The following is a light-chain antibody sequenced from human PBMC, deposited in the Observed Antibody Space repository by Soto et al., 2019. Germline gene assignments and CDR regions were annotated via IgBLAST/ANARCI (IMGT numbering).Light chain of an antibody. CDR1: QSVRGNY. CDR2: EAS. V-gene: IGKV3-20*01. J-gene: IGKJ2*01. Sequence: FVLTQSPGTLSLSPGERATFSCRASQSVRGNYIAWYQQKPGQAPRVLICEASKRATGTPDRFSGSGSGTDFTLTISRLEPEDFAVFYCQQYVNSPFTFGQGTKLEI. CDR3: QQYVNSPFT.